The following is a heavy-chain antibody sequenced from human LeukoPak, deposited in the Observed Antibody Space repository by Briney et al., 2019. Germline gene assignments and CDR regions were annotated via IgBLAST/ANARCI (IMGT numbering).Heavy chain of an antibody. CDR2: ISAYNGNT. V-gene: IGHV1-18*01. Sequence: ASVKVSCKASGYTFTSYGISWVRQAPGQGLEWMGWISAYNGNTSYAQKPQGRVTMTTDTSTSTAYMELRSLRSDDTAVYYCARVPGYSSSWYLSFYYYYGMDVWGQGTTVTVSS. D-gene: IGHD6-13*01. CDR3: ARVPGYSSSWYLSFYYYYGMDV. CDR1: GYTFTSYG. J-gene: IGHJ6*02.